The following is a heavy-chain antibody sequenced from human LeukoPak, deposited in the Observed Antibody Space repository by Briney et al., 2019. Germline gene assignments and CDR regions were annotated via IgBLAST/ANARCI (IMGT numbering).Heavy chain of an antibody. J-gene: IGHJ4*02. CDR3: ARDPGYGLGVDYGDY. CDR1: GFTVSGNY. CDR2: IHRGGNT. V-gene: IGHV3-66*01. Sequence: GGSLRLSCAASGFTVSGNYISWVRQAPGKGLEWLSVIHRGGNTYYADSVKGRFTISRDSSKNTVFLQMDSLRAEDTAVYYCARDPGYGLGVDYGDYWGQGTLVTVSS. D-gene: IGHD3-10*01.